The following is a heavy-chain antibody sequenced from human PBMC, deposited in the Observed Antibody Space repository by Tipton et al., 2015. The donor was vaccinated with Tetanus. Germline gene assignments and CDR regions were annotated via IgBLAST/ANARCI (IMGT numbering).Heavy chain of an antibody. CDR2: ISSSSSYI. CDR1: GFTFSNYS. J-gene: IGHJ6*03. V-gene: IGHV3-21*01. CDR3: ARSDGGATPSFYMDV. D-gene: IGHD1-26*01. Sequence: SLRLSCAASGFTFSNYSMNWVRQAPGKGLEWVSSISSSSSYIYYADSVKGRFTISRDNAKNSLYLQMNSLRAEDTAVYYCARSDGGATPSFYMDVWGKGTTVTVSS.